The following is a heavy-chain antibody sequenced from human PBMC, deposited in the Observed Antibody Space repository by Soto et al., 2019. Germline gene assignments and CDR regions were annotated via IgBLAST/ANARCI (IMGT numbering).Heavy chain of an antibody. J-gene: IGHJ6*02. CDR1: GFTFSSYE. V-gene: IGHV3-48*03. Sequence: PGGSLRLSCAASGFTFSSYEMNWVRQAPGKGLEWVSYISSSGSTIYYADSVKGRFTISRDNAKNSLYLQMNSLRAEDTAVYYCASLQADYYGMDVWGQGTTVTSP. CDR3: ASLQADYYGMDV. CDR2: ISSSGSTI. D-gene: IGHD4-4*01.